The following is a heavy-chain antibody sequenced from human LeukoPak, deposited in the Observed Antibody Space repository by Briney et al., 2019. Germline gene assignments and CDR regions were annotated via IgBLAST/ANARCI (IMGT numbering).Heavy chain of an antibody. V-gene: IGHV4-38-2*02. CDR1: GYSISSGYY. D-gene: IGHD3-10*01. J-gene: IGHJ4*02. Sequence: SETLSLTCTVSGYSISSGYYWGWIRQPPGKGLEWIGSIYHSGSTYYNPSLKSRVTISVDTSKNQFSLKLSSVTAADTAVYYCARALSLRFFDYWGQGTLVTVSS. CDR2: IYHSGST. CDR3: ARALSLRFFDY.